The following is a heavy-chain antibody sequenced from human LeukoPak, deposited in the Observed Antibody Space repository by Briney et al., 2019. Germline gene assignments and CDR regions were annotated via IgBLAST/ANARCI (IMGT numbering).Heavy chain of an antibody. CDR1: GGSFSDYY. V-gene: IGHV4-34*01. D-gene: IGHD3-10*01. CDR3: ASSADEHAFDI. Sequence: PSETLSLTCAVYGGSFSDYYWSWIRQPPGKGLEWIGYIYHSGSTYYNPSLKSRVTISVDRSKNQFSLKLSSVTAADTAVYYCASSADEHAFDIWGQGTMVTVSS. J-gene: IGHJ3*02. CDR2: IYHSGST.